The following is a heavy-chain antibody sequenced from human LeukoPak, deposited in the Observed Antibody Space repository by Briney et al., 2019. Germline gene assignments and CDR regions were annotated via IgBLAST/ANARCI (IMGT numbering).Heavy chain of an antibody. CDR3: ARGEGGSYRGGLFDY. CDR1: GFTFSSYG. J-gene: IGHJ4*02. Sequence: PGGSLTLSCAASGFTFSSYGMNWVRQAPGKGLEWVSSISSSSTYIYYADSVKGRFTISRDNAKNSLYLQMNSLRAEDTSMYYCARGEGGSYRGGLFDYWGQGVLVTVSS. V-gene: IGHV3-21*01. D-gene: IGHD1-26*01. CDR2: ISSSSTYI.